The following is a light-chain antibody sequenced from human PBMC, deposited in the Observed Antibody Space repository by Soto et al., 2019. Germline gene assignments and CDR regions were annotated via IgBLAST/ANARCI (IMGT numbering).Light chain of an antibody. V-gene: IGKV3-20*01. Sequence: EIVLTQSPGTLSLSPGEIATLSCRASQSVSSSYLAWYQQKPGQAPRLLIYGASSRPTGIPDRFSGSGSGTDFALTIRRLEPEDFAVYYCQQYGCSSTFGQGTRLQNK. CDR2: GAS. CDR3: QQYGCSST. CDR1: QSVSSSY. J-gene: IGKJ5*01.